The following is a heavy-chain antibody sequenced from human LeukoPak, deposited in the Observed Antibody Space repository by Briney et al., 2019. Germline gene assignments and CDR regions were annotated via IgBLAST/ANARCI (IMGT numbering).Heavy chain of an antibody. CDR1: GYSFTSYW. J-gene: IGHJ4*02. Sequence: GESLKISCKGSGYSFTSYWIGWVRQMPGKGLEWVGIIYPGDSDTRYSPSFQGQVTISADKSISTAYLQWSSLKASDTAMYYCARHGEYYYDSSGYYYTTPAFDNWGQGTLVTVFS. V-gene: IGHV5-51*01. CDR3: ARHGEYYYDSSGYYYTTPAFDN. CDR2: IYPGDSDT. D-gene: IGHD3-22*01.